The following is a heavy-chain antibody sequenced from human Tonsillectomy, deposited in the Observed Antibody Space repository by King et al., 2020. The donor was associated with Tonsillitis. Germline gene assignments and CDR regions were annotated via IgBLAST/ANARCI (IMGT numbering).Heavy chain of an antibody. D-gene: IGHD4-17*01. V-gene: IGHV4-34*01. CDR3: ARGPVTQPFDP. CDR2: INHSGST. CDR1: GGSFSGYY. Sequence: VQLQQWGAGLLKPSETLSLTCAVYGGSFSGYYWSWIRQPLGKGLEWIGEINHSGSTNYNPSLKSRVTISVDTSKNQFSLKLSSVTAADTAVYYCARGPVTQPFDPWGQGTLVTVSS. J-gene: IGHJ5*02.